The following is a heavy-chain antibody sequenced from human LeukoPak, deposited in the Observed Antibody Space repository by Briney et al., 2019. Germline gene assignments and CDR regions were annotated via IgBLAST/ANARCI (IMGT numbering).Heavy chain of an antibody. CDR2: IWYDGSNK. CDR3: ARDLSGYSYGNYYGMDV. V-gene: IGHV3-33*01. J-gene: IGHJ6*02. Sequence: GGSLRLSCAASGFTFSSYGMHWVRQAPGKGLEWVAVIWYDGSNKYYADSVKGRFTISRDNSKNTLYLQMNSLRAEDTAVYYCARDLSGYSYGNYYGMDVWGQGTTVTVSS. CDR1: GFTFSSYG. D-gene: IGHD5-18*01.